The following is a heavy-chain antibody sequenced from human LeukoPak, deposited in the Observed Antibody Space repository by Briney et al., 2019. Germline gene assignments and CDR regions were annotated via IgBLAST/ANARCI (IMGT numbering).Heavy chain of an antibody. CDR1: GGSISSSSYY. J-gene: IGHJ5*02. V-gene: IGHV4-39*01. D-gene: IGHD2-2*01. CDR2: IYYSGST. CDR3: ARHSSPAAIYGWFDP. Sequence: SETLSLTCTVSGGSISSSSYYWGWIRQPPGKGLEWIGSIYYSGSTYYNPSLKSRVTISVDTSKYQFSLKLSSVTAADTAVYYCARHSSPAAIYGWFDPWGQGTLVTVSS.